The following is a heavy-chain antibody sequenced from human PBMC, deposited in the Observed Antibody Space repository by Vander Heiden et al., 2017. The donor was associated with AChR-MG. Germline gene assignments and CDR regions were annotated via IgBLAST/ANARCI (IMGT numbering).Heavy chain of an antibody. Sequence: QVQLVQSGAEVQKPGASVKVSCKVSGYTFTELSLHWVRQAPGKGLEWMGGFDPEENETIYSQKFLGRITMTEDTSTDTAYMEMTSLTSEDTAVYYCTTDYGDHDSWGQGTLVTVSS. D-gene: IGHD4-17*01. CDR2: FDPEENET. V-gene: IGHV1-24*01. CDR3: TTDYGDHDS. J-gene: IGHJ4*02. CDR1: GYTFTELS.